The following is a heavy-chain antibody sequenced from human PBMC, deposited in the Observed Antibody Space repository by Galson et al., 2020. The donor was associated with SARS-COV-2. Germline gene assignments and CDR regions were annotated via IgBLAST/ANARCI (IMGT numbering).Heavy chain of an antibody. D-gene: IGHD5-18*01. CDR3: AKGDRGQDAGMVTRWGNWFGP. V-gene: IGHV3-23*01. J-gene: IGHJ5*02. CDR1: GFTFSSYA. Sequence: GGSLRLSCAASGFTFSSYAMSWVRQAPGKGLEWVSAISGSGGSTYYADSVKGRFTISRDNSKNTLYLQMNSLRAEDTAVYYCAKGDRGQDAGMVTRWGNWFGPWGQGTVLTVSS. CDR2: ISGSGGST.